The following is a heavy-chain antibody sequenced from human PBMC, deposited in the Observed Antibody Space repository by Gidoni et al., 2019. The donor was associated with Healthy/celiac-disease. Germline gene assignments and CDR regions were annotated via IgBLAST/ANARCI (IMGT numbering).Heavy chain of an antibody. Sequence: EVQLVESGGGLVKPGGSLRLSCAASGFTFSSYSMNWVRQAPGKGLEWVSSISSSSSYIYYADSVKGRFTISRDNAKNSLYLQMNSLRAEDTAVYYCAGGWERWLQFEDYWGQGTLVTVSS. J-gene: IGHJ4*02. D-gene: IGHD5-12*01. CDR1: GFTFSSYS. V-gene: IGHV3-21*01. CDR2: ISSSSSYI. CDR3: AGGWERWLQFEDY.